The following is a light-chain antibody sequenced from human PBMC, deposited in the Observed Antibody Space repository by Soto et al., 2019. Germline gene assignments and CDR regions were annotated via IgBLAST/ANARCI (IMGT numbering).Light chain of an antibody. V-gene: IGKV3-15*01. CDR1: QTVYNN. CDR2: DAS. J-gene: IGKJ4*01. CDR3: QQCRNWPLT. Sequence: EIVMTQSPATLSVSPGEGATLSCKASQTVYNNLAWYQQRPCQPPRLLIYDASTRTTGISARFSGSGYGTEFTLTLSSLQSEDFAVYFCQQCRNWPLTGGGGTKVEIK.